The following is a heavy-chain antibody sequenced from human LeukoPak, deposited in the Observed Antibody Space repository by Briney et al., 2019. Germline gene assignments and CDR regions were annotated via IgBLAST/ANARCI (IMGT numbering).Heavy chain of an antibody. J-gene: IGHJ4*02. Sequence: SETLSLTCTVSGGSISSYYWSWIRQPPGKGLEWIGYIYYSGSTNYNPSLKSRVTISVDTSKNQFSLKLSSVIAADTAVYYCARVGGYSSSWGQGTLVTVSS. D-gene: IGHD6-19*01. CDR2: IYYSGST. CDR3: ARVGGYSSS. V-gene: IGHV4-59*01. CDR1: GGSISSYY.